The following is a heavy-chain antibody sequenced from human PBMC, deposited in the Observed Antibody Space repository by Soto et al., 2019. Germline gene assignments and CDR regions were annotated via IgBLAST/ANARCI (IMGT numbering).Heavy chain of an antibody. CDR1: GFNFRNYY. J-gene: IGHJ4*02. Sequence: QVQLVESGGGLVKPGGSLGLSCAASGFNFRNYYMSWIRQAPGKGLEWISFISGSSSTIYYADSVKGRFTISRDNAKNSLYLQMHSLRAEDSAVYYCARDGEWELPTDYWGQGTLVTVSS. V-gene: IGHV3-11*01. CDR2: ISGSSSTI. D-gene: IGHD1-26*01. CDR3: ARDGEWELPTDY.